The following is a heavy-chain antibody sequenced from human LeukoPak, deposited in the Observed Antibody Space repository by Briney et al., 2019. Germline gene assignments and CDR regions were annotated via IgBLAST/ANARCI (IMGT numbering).Heavy chain of an antibody. CDR1: GGSISSGDYY. Sequence: SETLSLTCTVSGGSISSGDYYWSWIRQPPGKGLEWIGYSYYSGSTYYNPSLKSRVTISVDTSKNQFSLKLSSVTAADTAEYYCARGDLYSSSWYNWGQGTLVTVSS. CDR3: ARGDLYSSSWYN. J-gene: IGHJ4*02. V-gene: IGHV4-30-4*08. CDR2: SYYSGST. D-gene: IGHD6-13*01.